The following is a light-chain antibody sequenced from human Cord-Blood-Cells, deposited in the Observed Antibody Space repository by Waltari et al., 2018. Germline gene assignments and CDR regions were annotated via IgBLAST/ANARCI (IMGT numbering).Light chain of an antibody. CDR2: LGS. V-gene: IGKV2-28*01. CDR1: QRLLHSNGYNY. J-gene: IGKJ2*01. CDR3: MQALQTPPYT. Sequence: DIVMTQSPLSLPVTPGEPASISCRPSQRLLHSNGYNYLDWYLQKPGQSPQLLIYLGSNRASGVPDRFSGSGSGTDFTLKISRVEAEDVGVYYCMQALQTPPYTFGQGTKLEIK.